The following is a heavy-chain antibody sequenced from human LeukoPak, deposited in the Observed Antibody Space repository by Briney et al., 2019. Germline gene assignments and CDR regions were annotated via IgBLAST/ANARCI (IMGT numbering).Heavy chain of an antibody. CDR3: ARVDPLWSDYDYGWFDP. V-gene: IGHV4-61*02. D-gene: IGHD5-12*01. J-gene: IGHJ5*02. CDR1: GGSISGGSYY. CDR2: IYTSGST. Sequence: SQTLSLTCTVSGGSISGGSYYWSWIRQPAGKGLEWIGRIYTSGSTNYNPSLKSRVTISVDTSKNQFSLKLSSVTAADTAVYYCARVDPLWSDYDYGWFDPWGQGTLVTVSS.